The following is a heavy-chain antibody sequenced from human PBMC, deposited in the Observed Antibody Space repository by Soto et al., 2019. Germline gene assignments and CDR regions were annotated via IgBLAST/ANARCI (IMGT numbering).Heavy chain of an antibody. CDR3: ARDSYSDSSGSQPDD. J-gene: IGHJ4*02. V-gene: IGHV3-33*01. CDR1: GFTFSNYG. CDR2: IWFDGDGRHK. D-gene: IGHD3-22*01. Sequence: QVQLVESGGGVVQPGRSLRLSCAASGFTFSNYGMHWVRQAPGKGLEWVAVIWFDGDGRHKNYADSVKGRFSVSRDNSKNTMYLHMNALRAEDTAVYYCARDSYSDSSGSQPDDWGQGTMVTVSS.